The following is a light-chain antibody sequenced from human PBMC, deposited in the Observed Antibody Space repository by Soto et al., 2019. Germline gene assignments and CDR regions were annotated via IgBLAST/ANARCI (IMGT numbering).Light chain of an antibody. V-gene: IGKV3D-15*01. CDR1: QSVSTN. J-gene: IGKJ1*01. CDR3: QQYSNWPPWT. CDR2: GAS. Sequence: IVMTQSPATLSVSPGQRATLSCRASQSVSTNLAWYQQKPGQAPRLLIYGASTRATGIPARFSGSGSGTEFTLTIGGLQSDDFAVYYCQQYSNWPPWTFGQGTRVDFK.